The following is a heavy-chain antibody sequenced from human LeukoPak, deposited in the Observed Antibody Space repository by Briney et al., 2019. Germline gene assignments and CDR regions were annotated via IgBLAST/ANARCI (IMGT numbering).Heavy chain of an antibody. V-gene: IGHV3-23*01. J-gene: IGHJ4*02. D-gene: IGHD3-9*01. CDR3: ARDEGSFVGPRDH. CDR2: ISSSGDDT. CDR1: GFTFSSYA. Sequence: GGSLTLSCAASGFTFSSYAMSWVRQAPGKGLEYISAISSSGDDTLYADSVKGRFTISRDNSKRTLYLQMNGLRPEDTAVYYCARDEGSFVGPRDHWGQGTLVTVSS.